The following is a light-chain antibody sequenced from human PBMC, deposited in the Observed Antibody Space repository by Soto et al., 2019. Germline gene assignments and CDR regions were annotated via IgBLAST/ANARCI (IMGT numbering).Light chain of an antibody. CDR2: DTS. CDR1: QDINNW. CDR3: QQANSFPLT. J-gene: IGKJ4*01. V-gene: IGKV1D-12*01. Sequence: DIQMTQSPSSVSASVGDRVTITCRASQDINNWLAWYQQKPGKAPKLLIYDTSSLKSGVPSRFSGSGSGTDFTLTIISLQPEDFATYYCQQANSFPLTFGGGTKVESK.